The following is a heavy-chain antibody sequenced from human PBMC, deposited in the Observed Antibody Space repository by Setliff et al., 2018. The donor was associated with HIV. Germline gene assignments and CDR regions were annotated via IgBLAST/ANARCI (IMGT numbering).Heavy chain of an antibody. CDR2: VQTSGST. J-gene: IGHJ5*02. Sequence: NPSETLSLTCTVSGDSLNNDNHRWAWIRQPAGRGLEWIGHVQTSGSTKYNASLTGRVSFSIDTSTNQFSLKLTSVTAADTAVYYCARDRRGSGSFFPSWFDPWGQGTLVTSPQ. CDR3: ARDRRGSGSFFPSWFDP. D-gene: IGHD3-10*01. CDR1: GDSLNNDNHR. V-gene: IGHV4-61*09.